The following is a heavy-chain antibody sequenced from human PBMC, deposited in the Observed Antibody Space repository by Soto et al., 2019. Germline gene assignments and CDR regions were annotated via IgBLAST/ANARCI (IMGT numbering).Heavy chain of an antibody. D-gene: IGHD2-2*01. CDR3: ASGPVVPAAQYYYYYYGMDV. Sequence: QVQLVQSGAEVKKPGSSVKVSCKASGGTFSSYAISWVRQAPGQGLEWMGGIIPIFGTANYAQKFQGRVTITADKSTNTAYMELSSLRSEDTAVYYCASGPVVPAAQYYYYYYGMDVWGQGTTVTVSS. CDR2: IIPIFGTA. CDR1: GGTFSSYA. V-gene: IGHV1-69*06. J-gene: IGHJ6*02.